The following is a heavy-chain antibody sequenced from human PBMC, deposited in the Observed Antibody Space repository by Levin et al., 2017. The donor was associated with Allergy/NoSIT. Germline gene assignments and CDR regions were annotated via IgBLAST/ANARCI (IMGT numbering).Heavy chain of an antibody. V-gene: IGHV5-51*01. J-gene: IGHJ6*02. CDR3: ARSFLYSSSSPYYYYGMDV. CDR1: GYSFTSYW. CDR2: IYPGDSDT. Sequence: GGSLRLSCKGSGYSFTSYWIGWVRQMPGKGLEWMGIIYPGDSDTRYSPFFQGQVTISADKSISTAYLQWSSLKASDTAMYYCARSFLYSSSSPYYYYGMDVWGQGTTVTVSS. D-gene: IGHD6-6*01.